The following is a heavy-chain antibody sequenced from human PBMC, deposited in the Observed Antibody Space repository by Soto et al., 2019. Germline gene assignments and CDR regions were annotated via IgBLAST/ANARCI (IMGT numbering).Heavy chain of an antibody. D-gene: IGHD3-9*01. V-gene: IGHV3-20*04. CDR1: GFSLDDYG. Sequence: PGGSLRLSCAASGFSLDDYGMSWVRQVPGKGLEWVAGINWNGRNRDYADSVKGRFTISRDDAKSSLYLQMNSVRPEDTALYYCARASPRGRYFDWLIFPLGYWGQGTLVTVS. J-gene: IGHJ4*02. CDR3: ARASPRGRYFDWLIFPLGY. CDR2: INWNGRNR.